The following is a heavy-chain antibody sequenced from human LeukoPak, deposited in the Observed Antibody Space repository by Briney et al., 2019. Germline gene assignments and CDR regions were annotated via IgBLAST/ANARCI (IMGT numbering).Heavy chain of an antibody. CDR3: ARGLQSAVAGTRWFDP. V-gene: IGHV3-7*05. CDR2: IKQDGSEK. J-gene: IGHJ5*02. Sequence: GGSLRLSCAASGFTLSSYWMSWVRQAPGKGLEWVANIKQDGSEKYYVDSVKGRFTISRDNAKNSLYLQMNSLRAEDTAVYYCARGLQSAVAGTRWFDPWGQGTLVTVSS. D-gene: IGHD6-19*01. CDR1: GFTLSSYW.